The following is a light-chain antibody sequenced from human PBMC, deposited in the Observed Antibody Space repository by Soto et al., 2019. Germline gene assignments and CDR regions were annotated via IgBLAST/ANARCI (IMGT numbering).Light chain of an antibody. CDR1: SSDVGSYNY. V-gene: IGLV2-14*03. CDR3: NSYTCSSTPYV. J-gene: IGLJ1*01. Sequence: QSVLTQPASVSGSPGQSITISCTGTSSDVGSYNYVSWYQQHPGKAPKLMIYDVSNRPSGVSNRFSGSKSGNTASLTISGLQAEDEADYYCNSYTCSSTPYVFGTVTKVTDL. CDR2: DVS.